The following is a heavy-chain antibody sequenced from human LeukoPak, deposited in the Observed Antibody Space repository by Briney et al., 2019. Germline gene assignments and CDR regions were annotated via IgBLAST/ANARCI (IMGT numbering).Heavy chain of an antibody. Sequence: PGGTLRLSCAASGFTFSSYGMSWVRQAPGKGLEWVSAISGSGGSTYYADSVKGRFTISRDNSKNTLYLQMNSLRAEDTAVYYCAKGPYYYDSSGYRLDYWGQGTLVTVSS. CDR3: AKGPYYYDSSGYRLDY. D-gene: IGHD3-22*01. CDR1: GFTFSSYG. V-gene: IGHV3-23*01. CDR2: ISGSGGST. J-gene: IGHJ4*02.